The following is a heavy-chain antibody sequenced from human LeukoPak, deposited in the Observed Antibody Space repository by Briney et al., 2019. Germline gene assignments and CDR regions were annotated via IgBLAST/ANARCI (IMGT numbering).Heavy chain of an antibody. Sequence: PSETLSLTCTVSGGSISSSSYYWGWIRQPPGKGLEWIGTIYYSGSTYYNPSLKSRITISVDTSKNQFSLKLSSVTAADTAVYYWARAGLRSYSGRYYFDYWGQGTLVTVSS. CDR1: GGSISSSSYY. V-gene: IGHV4-39*01. J-gene: IGHJ4*02. CDR2: IYYSGST. D-gene: IGHD1-26*01. CDR3: ARAGLRSYSGRYYFDY.